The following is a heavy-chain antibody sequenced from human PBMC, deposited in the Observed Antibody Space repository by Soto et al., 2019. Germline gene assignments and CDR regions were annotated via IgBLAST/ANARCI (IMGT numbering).Heavy chain of an antibody. V-gene: IGHV3-30-3*01. CDR2: ISSDGSVK. Sequence: PGGSLRLSCAGSAFTFSSYAMHWVRQAPGKGLEWLSVISSDGSVKYSADSVKGRFTISRDNSKNTLYVQMTSLRAEDTAVYYCARGLQSLFDYWGQGTLVTVSS. J-gene: IGHJ4*02. CDR1: AFTFSSYA. CDR3: ARGLQSLFDY.